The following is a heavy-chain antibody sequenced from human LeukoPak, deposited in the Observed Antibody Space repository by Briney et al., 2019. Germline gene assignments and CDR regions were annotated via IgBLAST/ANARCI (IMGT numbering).Heavy chain of an antibody. J-gene: IGHJ4*02. Sequence: GGSLSLSCAASGLSVTSNHMNWVRQAPGKGLEWDSIIYTGGTPHYPASLNVRFTISRDDSNNTLYLKMNSLRAADTAVYYCARDRSSYYFDYWGQGTLVTVSS. V-gene: IGHV3-66*01. CDR3: ARDRSSYYFDY. CDR1: GLSVTSNH. D-gene: IGHD6-6*01. CDR2: IYTGGTP.